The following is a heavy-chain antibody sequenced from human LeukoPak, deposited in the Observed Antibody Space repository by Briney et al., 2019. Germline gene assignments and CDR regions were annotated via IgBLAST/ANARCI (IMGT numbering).Heavy chain of an antibody. D-gene: IGHD2-2*01. Sequence: QPGGSLRLSCAASGFTFINYAMSWVRQAPGKGLEWVSAISGGGGRTYYADSVKGRFTISRDSSKNTLYLQMNSLRAEDTAVYYCTTDSDCTSTSCFFDFWGQGILVTVSS. CDR3: TTDSDCTSTSCFFDF. V-gene: IGHV3-23*01. J-gene: IGHJ4*02. CDR2: ISGGGGRT. CDR1: GFTFINYA.